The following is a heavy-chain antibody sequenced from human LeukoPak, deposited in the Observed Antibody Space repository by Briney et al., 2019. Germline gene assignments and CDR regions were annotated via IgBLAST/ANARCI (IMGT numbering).Heavy chain of an antibody. CDR2: IYYSGST. CDR3: ARDYHGSSWYYFDY. J-gene: IGHJ4*02. D-gene: IGHD6-13*01. V-gene: IGHV4-59*01. CDR1: GGSISSYY. Sequence: PSETLSLTCTVSGGSISSYYWSWIRQPPGKGLEWIGYIYYSGSTNYNPSLKSRVTMSVDTSKNQLSLKLSSVTAADTAVYYCARDYHGSSWYYFDYWGQGTLVTVAS.